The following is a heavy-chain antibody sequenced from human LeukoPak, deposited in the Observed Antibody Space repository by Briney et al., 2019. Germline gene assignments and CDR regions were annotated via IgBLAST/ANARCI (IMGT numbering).Heavy chain of an antibody. CDR2: ISGSGGST. CDR1: GFTFSSYA. D-gene: IGHD3-22*01. CDR3: ATDSSGYYLPTLGY. J-gene: IGHJ4*02. Sequence: GGSLRLSCAASGFTFSSYAMSWVRQAPGKGLEWVSAISGSGGSTYYADSVKGRFTISRDNSKSTLYLQMNSLRAEDTAVYYCATDSSGYYLPTLGYWGQGTLVTVSS. V-gene: IGHV3-23*01.